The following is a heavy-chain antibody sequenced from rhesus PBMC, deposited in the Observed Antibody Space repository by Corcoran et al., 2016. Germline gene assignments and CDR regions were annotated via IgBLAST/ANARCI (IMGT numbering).Heavy chain of an antibody. V-gene: IGHV4-147*01. CDR2: IYGSSGST. Sequence: QVQLQESGPGLVKPSETLSLTCAVSGYSISSNYWSWIRQPPGKGLEWIGYIYGSSGSTYSNPSLRSRGTISTDTSKNQFSLKLSSVTAADTAVYYCARERVWSTYNYFDYWGQGVLVTVSS. CDR3: ARERVWSTYNYFDY. CDR1: GYSISSNY. J-gene: IGHJ4*01. D-gene: IGHD2-15*01.